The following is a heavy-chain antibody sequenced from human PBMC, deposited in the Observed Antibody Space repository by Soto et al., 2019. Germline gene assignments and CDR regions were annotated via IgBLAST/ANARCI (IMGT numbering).Heavy chain of an antibody. D-gene: IGHD3-3*01. J-gene: IGHJ4*02. Sequence: SETLSLTCTVSGGSISSSSYYWGWIRQPPGKGLEWIGSIYYSGSTYYNPSLKSRVTISVDTSKNQFSLKLSSVTAADTAVYYCARDLDYYDFWSGPPLWGQGTLVTVSS. V-gene: IGHV4-39*07. CDR1: GGSISSSSYY. CDR2: IYYSGST. CDR3: ARDLDYYDFWSGPPL.